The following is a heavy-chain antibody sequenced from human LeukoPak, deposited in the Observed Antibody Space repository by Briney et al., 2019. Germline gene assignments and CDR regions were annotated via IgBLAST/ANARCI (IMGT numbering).Heavy chain of an antibody. J-gene: IGHJ4*02. CDR2: INPSGGST. D-gene: IGHD3-10*01. V-gene: IGHV1-46*01. CDR3: ARDLSGSNYYASGSYAD. Sequence: ASVKVSCKASGYTFTSYYMHWVRQAPGQGLEWMGIINPSGGSTSYAQKFQGRVTMTRDTSTSTVYMELTSLRSEDTAVYYCARDLSGSNYYASGSYADWGQGTLVTVSS. CDR1: GYTFTSYY.